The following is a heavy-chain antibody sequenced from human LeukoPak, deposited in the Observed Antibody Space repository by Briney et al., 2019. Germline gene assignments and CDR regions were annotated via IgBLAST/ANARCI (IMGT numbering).Heavy chain of an antibody. CDR2: ISYDGSNK. Sequence: PGGSLRLSCAASGFTFSGYPIHWVRQAPGKGLEWVAVISYDGSNKYYADSVKGRFTISRDNSKNTLYLQMNSLRAEDTAVYYCARGSSTSSFFWGQGTLVTVSS. CDR1: GFTFSGYP. V-gene: IGHV3-30-3*01. D-gene: IGHD2-2*01. CDR3: ARGSSTSSFF. J-gene: IGHJ4*02.